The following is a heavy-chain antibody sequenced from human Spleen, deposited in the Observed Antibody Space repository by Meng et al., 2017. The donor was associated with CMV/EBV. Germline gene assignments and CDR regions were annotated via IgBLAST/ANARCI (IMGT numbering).Heavy chain of an antibody. CDR3: ARDQGHYDFWSGPNFDY. CDR2: INHSGST. V-gene: IGHV4-34*01. D-gene: IGHD3-3*01. J-gene: IGHJ4*02. CDR1: GGSFSGYY. Sequence: SETLSLTCAVYGGSFSGYYWSWIRQPPGKGLEWIGEINHSGSTNYNPSLKSRVTVSVDTSKNQFSLKLSSVTAADTAVYYCARDQGHYDFWSGPNFDYWGQGTLVTVSS.